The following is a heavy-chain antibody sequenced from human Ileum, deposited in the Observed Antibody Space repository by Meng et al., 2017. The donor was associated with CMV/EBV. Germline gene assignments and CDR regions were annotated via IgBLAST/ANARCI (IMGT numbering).Heavy chain of an antibody. CDR1: GSFSPYT. J-gene: IGHJ4*02. CDR2: ITHSGRT. CDR3: ARGLASGWPDY. Sequence: QVQIQQWGAGLLKPSETLSLTCSLGGSFSPYTWSWIRQAPGKGLEWIGEITHSGRTSYNLSLKSRVTISVDMSKYQFSLKLTSVTAADTAIYYCARGLASGWPDYWGQGTLVTVSS. V-gene: IGHV4-34*01. D-gene: IGHD3-10*01.